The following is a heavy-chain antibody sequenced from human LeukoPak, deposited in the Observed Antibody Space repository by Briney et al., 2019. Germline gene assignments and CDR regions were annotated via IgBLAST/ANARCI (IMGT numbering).Heavy chain of an antibody. J-gene: IGHJ4*02. Sequence: ASVKVSCKASGYTFIKYGISWVRQAPGQGLEWMGWISPYNGNTKYAQKLQGRVSMTTDTSTSTAYMELRNLRSDDTAVYYCARGAWYYYDSSGYSFDYWGQGTLVTVSS. CDR1: GYTFIKYG. CDR2: ISPYNGNT. CDR3: ARGAWYYYDSSGYSFDY. D-gene: IGHD3-22*01. V-gene: IGHV1-18*01.